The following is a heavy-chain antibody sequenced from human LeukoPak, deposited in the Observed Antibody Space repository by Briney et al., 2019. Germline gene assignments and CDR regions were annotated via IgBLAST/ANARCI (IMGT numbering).Heavy chain of an antibody. CDR2: ISYDGRNK. CDR3: ARDAAIFGVVNNMDV. CDR1: GFTFSSYA. V-gene: IGHV3-30*01. J-gene: IGHJ6*03. Sequence: GGSLRLSWAAAGFTFSSYAMHWVRQAPGKGLEWVAVISYDGRNKYYADSVKGRFTIPRDNSRNPLSLQIHSLRAEDTAVYYCARDAAIFGVVNNMDVWGKGTTVTVSS. D-gene: IGHD3-3*01.